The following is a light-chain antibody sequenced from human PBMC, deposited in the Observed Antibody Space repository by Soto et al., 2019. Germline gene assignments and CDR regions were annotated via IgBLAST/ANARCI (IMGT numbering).Light chain of an antibody. V-gene: IGLV2-14*01. CDR3: SSYTSSRTYVV. Sequence: QSVLTRPASVSGSPGQSITISCTGTSSDVAGYNYVSGYQQHPGKAPKLMIYDVSNRPSGVSNRFSGSKSGNTASLTTSGLQAEDEDDYYCSSYTSSRTYVVFGGGTKLTVL. CDR1: SSDVAGYNY. J-gene: IGLJ2*01. CDR2: DVS.